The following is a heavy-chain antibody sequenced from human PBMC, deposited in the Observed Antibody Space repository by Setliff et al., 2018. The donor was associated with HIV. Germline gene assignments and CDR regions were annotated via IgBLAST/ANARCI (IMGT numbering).Heavy chain of an antibody. V-gene: IGHV1-8*01. Sequence: ASVKVSCKVSGGTFRKYSMNWIRQAPGQGLEWMGWLNPNSHNTGYAQKFQGRVTMTRDTSISTAYMELNNLKFEDTAVYYCARARRDSYDRGRRNHYYIDVWGKGTTVTVSS. CDR3: ARARRDSYDRGRRNHYYIDV. CDR2: LNPNSHNT. D-gene: IGHD3-22*01. J-gene: IGHJ6*03. CDR1: GGTFRKYS.